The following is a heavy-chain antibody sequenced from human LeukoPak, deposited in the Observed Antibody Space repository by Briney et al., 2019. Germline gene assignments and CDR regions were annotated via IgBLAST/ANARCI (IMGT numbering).Heavy chain of an antibody. CDR3: ARDISIQLGEFTL. Sequence: PSETLSLTCAASGGSISSYDWSWIREPAGKGLEWIGRIYTSGSANYNPSLKSGVTMSVDTPKTQFSLKLRSVPAADTAVYYCARDISIQLGEFTLGGQGTLVTVSS. D-gene: IGHD3-10*01. J-gene: IGHJ4*02. CDR2: IYTSGSA. CDR1: GGSISSYD. V-gene: IGHV4-4*07.